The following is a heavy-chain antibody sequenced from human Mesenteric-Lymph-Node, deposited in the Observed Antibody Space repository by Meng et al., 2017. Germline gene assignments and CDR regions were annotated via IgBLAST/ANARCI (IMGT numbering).Heavy chain of an antibody. CDR2: IYYSGST. Sequence: HVQLPEAHQGLVKPSHTLAPTCTVSGGSIRSGGFYWSWSRQHPGKGLEWIGYIYYSGSTYYNPSLRSRVAISIDTSKNQFSLKLTSVTAADTAVYFCARTNYGDYNWFDPWGQGTLVTVFS. D-gene: IGHD4-17*01. J-gene: IGHJ5*02. CDR3: ARTNYGDYNWFDP. CDR1: GGSIRSGGFY. V-gene: IGHV4-31*03.